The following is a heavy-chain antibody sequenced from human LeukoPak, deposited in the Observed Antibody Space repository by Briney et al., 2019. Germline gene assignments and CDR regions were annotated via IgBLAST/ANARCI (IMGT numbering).Heavy chain of an antibody. D-gene: IGHD2-15*01. CDR1: GFTLHFYS. V-gene: IGHV3-48*01. CDR2: ISHMGDTT. Sequence: GGSLRLSCAASGFTLHFYSLNWVRQAPGKGLEWLSFISHMGDTTYYADSVKGRFTISRDNAKNSLFLQMNSLRVEDTAVYYCAISRRGSGYYFGLDVWGRGTTVTVSS. J-gene: IGHJ6*02. CDR3: AISRRGSGYYFGLDV.